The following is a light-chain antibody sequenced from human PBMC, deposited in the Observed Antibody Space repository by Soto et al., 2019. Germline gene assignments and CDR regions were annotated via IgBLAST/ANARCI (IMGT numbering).Light chain of an antibody. J-gene: IGKJ5*01. CDR2: GAS. CDR1: RSVGSN. V-gene: IGKV3-15*01. CDR3: QQRLHWPIT. Sequence: ETVMTQSPATLSVSPGERVTLSCWAGRSVGSNLAWYQQRPGQPPRLLIYGASTRATGIPARFSGSGSGAQFTLTISSLQSEDFAVYYCQQRLHWPITFGQGTRLEIK.